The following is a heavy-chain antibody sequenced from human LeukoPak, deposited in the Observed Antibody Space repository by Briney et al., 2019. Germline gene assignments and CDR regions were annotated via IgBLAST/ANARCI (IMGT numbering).Heavy chain of an antibody. D-gene: IGHD2-2*01. CDR3: ARIDIVGGTAYDAFDI. CDR1: GYSFTFYD. V-gene: IGHV1-2*02. J-gene: IGHJ3*02. Sequence: ASVKVSCKAAGYSFTFYDMHWVWLAPGQGLGWMGCSNLNSDAATYAEKFPGRIPITRDTSISKTYMELSRLRSDDTAAYYCARIDIVGGTAYDAFDIWGQGTMVTVSS. CDR2: SNLNSDAA.